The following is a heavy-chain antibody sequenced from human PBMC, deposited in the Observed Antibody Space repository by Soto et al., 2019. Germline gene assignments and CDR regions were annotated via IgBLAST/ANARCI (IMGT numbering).Heavy chain of an antibody. J-gene: IGHJ4*02. CDR1: GGSISSYY. Sequence: XXTLSLPCTVSGGSISSYYWRWILQPPGKGLEWIGYIFYSGSTNYNPSLKSRVTISVDTSKNQFSLKLSSVTAADKAVYYCAVAGYCSGGNCYSGPFDYWGQGTLVTVSS. V-gene: IGHV4-59*01. D-gene: IGHD2-15*01. CDR3: AVAGYCSGGNCYSGPFDY. CDR2: IFYSGST.